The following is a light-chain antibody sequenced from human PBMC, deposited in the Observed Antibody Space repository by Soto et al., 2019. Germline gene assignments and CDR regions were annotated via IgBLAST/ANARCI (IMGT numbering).Light chain of an antibody. CDR3: TSWTTSTTMI. V-gene: IGLV2-14*03. Sequence: QSALTQPASVSGSPGQSITITCTGTRSDIGAYNFVSWYQQHPGEVPKLMLYDVSIRPSGVSNRFSGSKSGNTASLTISGIQAEDEADYYCTSWTTSTTMIFGGGTKVTVL. CDR1: RSDIGAYNF. CDR2: DVS. J-gene: IGLJ2*01.